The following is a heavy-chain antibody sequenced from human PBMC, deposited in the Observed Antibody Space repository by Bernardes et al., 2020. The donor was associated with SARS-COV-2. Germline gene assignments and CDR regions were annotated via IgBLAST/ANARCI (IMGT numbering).Heavy chain of an antibody. J-gene: IGHJ4*02. D-gene: IGHD3-16*01. V-gene: IGHV3-33*01. CDR2: VHFDGKDK. Sequence: GGSLRLSCVASGFPLISYAMHWVRQAPGKGLEWLAVVHFDGKDKDYADSVRGRFTISRDNSKNTLYLEMSSLRAEDTAIYYCVRDVQGGGKHSGDYWGQGTRVTVSS. CDR1: GFPLISYA. CDR3: VRDVQGGGKHSGDY.